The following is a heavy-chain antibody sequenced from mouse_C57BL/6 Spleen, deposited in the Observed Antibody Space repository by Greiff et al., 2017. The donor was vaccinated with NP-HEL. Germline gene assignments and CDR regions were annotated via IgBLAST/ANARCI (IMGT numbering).Heavy chain of an antibody. D-gene: IGHD1-1*01. Sequence: EVQLQQSGGDLVKPGGSLKLSCAASGFTFSSYGMSWVRQTPDKRLEWVATISSGGSYTYYPDSVKGRFTISRDNAKNTLYLQMSSLKSEDTAMYYCARHFITTVVAPPFDYWGQGTTLTVSS. CDR3: ARHFITTVVAPPFDY. V-gene: IGHV5-6*01. CDR1: GFTFSSYG. J-gene: IGHJ2*01. CDR2: ISSGGSYT.